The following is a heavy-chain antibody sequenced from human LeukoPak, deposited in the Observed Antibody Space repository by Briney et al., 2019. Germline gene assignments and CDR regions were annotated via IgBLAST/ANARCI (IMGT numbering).Heavy chain of an antibody. Sequence: GGSLRLSCAASGFTFSSYSMNWVRQAPGKGLEWVSSISSSSSYIYYADSVKGRFTISRDNAKNSLYLQMNSLRAKDTAVYYCARDLRRRERNGMDVWGQGTTVTVSS. D-gene: IGHD1-1*01. CDR1: GFTFSSYS. J-gene: IGHJ6*02. CDR3: ARDLRRRERNGMDV. V-gene: IGHV3-21*01. CDR2: ISSSSSYI.